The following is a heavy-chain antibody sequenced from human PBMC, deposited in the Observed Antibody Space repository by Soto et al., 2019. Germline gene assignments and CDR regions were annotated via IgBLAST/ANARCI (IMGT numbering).Heavy chain of an antibody. Sequence: QVQLVQSGAEVKKPGASVKVSCKASGYTFTSYVISWVRQAPGQGLECMGWISAYNGDTNYAQKLQGRVTMTTDTSTSTAYMEVRSLRADDAAVYYCARDPGTRSDYWGQGTLVTVSS. CDR1: GYTFTSYV. CDR2: ISAYNGDT. V-gene: IGHV1-18*01. J-gene: IGHJ4*02. D-gene: IGHD3-10*01. CDR3: ARDPGTRSDY.